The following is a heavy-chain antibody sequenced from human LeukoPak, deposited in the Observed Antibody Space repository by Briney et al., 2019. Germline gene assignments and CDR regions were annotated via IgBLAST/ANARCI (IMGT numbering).Heavy chain of an antibody. D-gene: IGHD2/OR15-2a*01. J-gene: IGHJ3*02. V-gene: IGHV6-1*01. CDR1: GDSVSSRSAA. CDR3: AREVDNTLDI. Sequence: SQTLSLTCAISGDSVSSRSAAWNWIRQSPSRGLEWLAMTYYRSTWFYDYAVSLNSRITINPDTSKNQFTLHLNSATPEDTAFYYCAREVDNTLDIWGQGTMVTVSS. CDR2: TYYRSTWFY.